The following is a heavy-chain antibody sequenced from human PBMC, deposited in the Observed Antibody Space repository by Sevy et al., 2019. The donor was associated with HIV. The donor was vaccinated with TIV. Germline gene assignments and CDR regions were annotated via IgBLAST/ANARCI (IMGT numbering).Heavy chain of an antibody. CDR3: SKGYCSGGGCPRDYYYYGMDV. Sequence: GGSLRLSCAASGFTFSTYAMNWVRQAPGKGLEWVSSISGSGRYTYYADYVEGRLTISRERSKNKLYLQMNSLRAEDTARYYGSKGYCSGGGCPRDYYYYGMDVWGQGTTVTVSS. CDR2: ISGSGRYT. CDR1: GFTFSTYA. D-gene: IGHD2-15*01. V-gene: IGHV3-23*01. J-gene: IGHJ6*02.